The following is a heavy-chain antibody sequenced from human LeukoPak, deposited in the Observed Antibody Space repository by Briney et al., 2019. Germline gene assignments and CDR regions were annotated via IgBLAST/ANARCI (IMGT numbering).Heavy chain of an antibody. CDR3: ARNKKSGSYGAFDI. D-gene: IGHD1-26*01. J-gene: IGHJ3*02. CDR1: GGTFSSYA. Sequence: SVKVSCKASGGTFSSYAISWVRQAPGQGLEWMGRIIPILGIANYAQKFQGRVTITADKSTSTAYMELSSLRSEDTAVYYCARNKKSGSYGAFDIWGQGTMVTVSS. CDR2: IIPILGIA. V-gene: IGHV1-69*04.